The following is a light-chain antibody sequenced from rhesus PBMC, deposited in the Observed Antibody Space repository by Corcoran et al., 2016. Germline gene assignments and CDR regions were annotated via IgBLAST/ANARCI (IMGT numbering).Light chain of an antibody. J-gene: IGLJ1*01. CDR3: FLFYGGIHI. CDR2: HVN. Sequence: QAVVTQEPSVTVSPGGTVTLTCGSSTGAVTSDNYPNWFQQKPGQAPRGLIYHVNITPSWTPARFSGSLAGGKAVLTLSGVHPEDEADFYCFLFYGGIHIFGPGTRLTV. V-gene: IGLV7-76*01. CDR1: TGAVTSDNY.